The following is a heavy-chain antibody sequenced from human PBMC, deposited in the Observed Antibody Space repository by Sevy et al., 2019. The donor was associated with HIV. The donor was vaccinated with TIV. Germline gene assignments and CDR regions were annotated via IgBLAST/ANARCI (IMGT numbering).Heavy chain of an antibody. D-gene: IGHD6-13*01. V-gene: IGHV3-23*01. CDR1: GFTLGSYT. J-gene: IGHJ4*02. CDR2: ISATGGST. Sequence: GGSLRLSCAASGFTLGSYTMNWVRQAPGKGLEWVASISATGGSTYYADSVKGRFTISRDASKGILYLQMNSLTAEDTDILYCSQTLQKLPVHTLDTVYWGQGTLVTASS. CDR3: SQTLQKLPVHTLDTVY.